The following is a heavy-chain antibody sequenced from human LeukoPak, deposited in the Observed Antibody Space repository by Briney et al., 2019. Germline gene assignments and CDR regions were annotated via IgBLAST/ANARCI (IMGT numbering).Heavy chain of an antibody. CDR3: ARLGGDSSGYYYYFDY. V-gene: IGHV5-51*01. D-gene: IGHD3-22*01. J-gene: IGHJ4*02. CDR1: GYSFTSYW. Sequence: GESLKISCKGSGYSFTSYWIGWVRQMPGKGLEWMGIIYPGDSDTRYSPSFQGQVTISADKSISTAYLQWSSLKASDTAMYYCARLGGDSSGYYYYFDYWGQGTLVTVSS. CDR2: IYPGDSDT.